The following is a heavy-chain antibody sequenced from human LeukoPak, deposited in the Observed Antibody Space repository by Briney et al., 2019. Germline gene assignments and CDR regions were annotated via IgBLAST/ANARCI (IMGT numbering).Heavy chain of an antibody. CDR1: GGSISSYY. Sequence: KPSETLSLTCTGSGGSISSYYWSWIRQPPGKGLEGIGYIYYSGSTNYNPSLKSRVTISVDTSKNQFSLKLSSVTAADTAVYYCARSAVAGTVYGMDVWGQGTTVTVSS. CDR2: IYYSGST. CDR3: ARSAVAGTVYGMDV. D-gene: IGHD6-19*01. V-gene: IGHV4-59*01. J-gene: IGHJ6*02.